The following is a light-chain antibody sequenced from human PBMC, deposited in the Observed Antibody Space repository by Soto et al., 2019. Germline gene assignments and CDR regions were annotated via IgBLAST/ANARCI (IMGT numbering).Light chain of an antibody. Sequence: QSVLTQPPSASGTPGQRVTISCSGSSSNIGSNYVYWYQQLPGTAPKLLIYSNNQRPSGVPDRFSGSKSGTSASLAISGLRSEDDAHYYCAAWDDSLSGWVFGGGTKLTVL. CDR3: AAWDDSLSGWV. V-gene: IGLV1-47*02. CDR2: SNN. J-gene: IGLJ3*02. CDR1: SSNIGSNY.